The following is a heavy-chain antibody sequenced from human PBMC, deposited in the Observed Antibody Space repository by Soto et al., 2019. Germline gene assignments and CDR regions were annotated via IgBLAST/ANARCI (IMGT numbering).Heavy chain of an antibody. CDR1: CGSISSSSYY. J-gene: IGHJ5*02. CDR3: ARRYCSSTSCYAGGWFDP. Sequence: SETLSLTCTVSCGSISSSSYYWGWIRQPPGKGLEWIGSIYYSGSTYYNPSLKSRVTISVDTSKNQFSLKLSSVTAADTAVYYCARRYCSSTSCYAGGWFDPWGQGTLVTVSS. CDR2: IYYSGST. D-gene: IGHD2-2*01. V-gene: IGHV4-39*01.